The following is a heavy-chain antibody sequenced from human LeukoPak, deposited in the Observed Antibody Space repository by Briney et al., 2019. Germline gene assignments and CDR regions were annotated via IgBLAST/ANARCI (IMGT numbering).Heavy chain of an antibody. D-gene: IGHD6-13*01. Sequence: SGTLSLTCTVSGGSVNSGDSYWSWIRQSPGKGLEWIGYIYYSGNTYYSPSLRSRVTISMDTSKNQFSLKLTSLTAADTAVYYCARDRYSSSSFYFDYWGQGALVTVSS. J-gene: IGHJ4*02. CDR3: ARDRYSSSSFYFDY. CDR2: IYYSGNT. CDR1: GGSVNSGDSY. V-gene: IGHV4-30-4*08.